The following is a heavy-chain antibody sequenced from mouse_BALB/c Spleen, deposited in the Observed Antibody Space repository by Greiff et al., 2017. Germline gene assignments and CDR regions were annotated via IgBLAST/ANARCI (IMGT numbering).Heavy chain of an antibody. CDR1: GFTFSSYA. D-gene: IGHD4-1*01. CDR2: ISSGGSYT. Sequence: EVQLVESGGGLVKPGGSLKLSCAASGFTFSSYAMSWVRQSPEKRLEWVAEISSGGSYTYYPDTVTGRFTISRDNAKNTLYLEMSSLRSEDTAMYYCARLGLYYAMDYWGQGTSVTVSS. V-gene: IGHV5-9-4*01. J-gene: IGHJ4*01. CDR3: ARLGLYYAMDY.